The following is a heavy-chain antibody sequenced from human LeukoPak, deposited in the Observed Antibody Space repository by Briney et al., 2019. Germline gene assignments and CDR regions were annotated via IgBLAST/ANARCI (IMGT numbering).Heavy chain of an antibody. Sequence: GGSLRLSCAASGFTFSSYGMHWVRQAPGKGLEWVAVIWYDGSNKYYADSVKGRFTISRDNAKNSLYLQMNSLRDEDTAVYYCARLEYYYVSGNYYKLFDYWGQGTLVTVCS. D-gene: IGHD3-10*01. CDR3: ARLEYYYVSGNYYKLFDY. CDR2: IWYDGSNK. CDR1: GFTFSSYG. V-gene: IGHV3-33*01. J-gene: IGHJ4*02.